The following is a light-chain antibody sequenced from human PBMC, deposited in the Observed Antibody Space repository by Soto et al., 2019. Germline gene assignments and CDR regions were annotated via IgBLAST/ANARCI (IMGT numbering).Light chain of an antibody. CDR1: QRVSSSY. J-gene: IGKJ3*01. V-gene: IGKV3-20*01. Sequence: EIVLTQSPGTLSLSPGERATLSCRASQRVSSSYLAWYQQKPGQAPRLLIYGASSRATGIPDRFSGSGSGTDFTLTISRLEPEDFAVYYCQQYGSSLLFTFGPGTKVYIK. CDR2: GAS. CDR3: QQYGSSLLFT.